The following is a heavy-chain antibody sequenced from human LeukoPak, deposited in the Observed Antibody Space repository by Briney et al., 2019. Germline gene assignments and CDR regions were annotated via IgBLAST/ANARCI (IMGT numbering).Heavy chain of an antibody. Sequence: PSETLSLTCTVSGGSISSYYWSWIRQPPGKGLEWIGYIYYSGSTNYNPSLKSRVTISVDTPKNQFSLKLSSVTAADTAVYYCARRHGDYAGFDYWGQGTLVTVSS. CDR2: IYYSGST. J-gene: IGHJ4*02. CDR1: GGSISSYY. CDR3: ARRHGDYAGFDY. V-gene: IGHV4-59*08. D-gene: IGHD4-17*01.